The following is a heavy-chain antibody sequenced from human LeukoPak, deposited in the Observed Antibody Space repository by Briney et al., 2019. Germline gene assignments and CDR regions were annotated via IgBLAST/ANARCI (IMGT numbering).Heavy chain of an antibody. J-gene: IGHJ4*02. CDR3: ARDYPEIVVVITSQFHFDY. CDR1: GYTFTSYG. V-gene: IGHV1-18*01. Sequence: ASVKVSCKASGYTFTSYGISWVRQAPGQGLEWMGWISAYNGNTNYAQKLQGRVTMTTDTSTSTAYMELRSLRSDDTAVYYCARDYPEIVVVITSQFHFDYWGQGTLVTVSS. D-gene: IGHD3-22*01. CDR2: ISAYNGNT.